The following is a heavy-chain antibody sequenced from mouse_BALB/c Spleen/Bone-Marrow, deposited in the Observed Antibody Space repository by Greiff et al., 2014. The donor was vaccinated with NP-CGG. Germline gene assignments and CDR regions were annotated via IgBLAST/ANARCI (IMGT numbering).Heavy chain of an antibody. CDR2: ITNGGNYT. D-gene: IGHD2-2*01. CDR3: VRNYYGYDGYFDY. CDR1: GFSFNSYG. V-gene: IGHV5-9-2*01. J-gene: IGHJ2*01. Sequence: DVKLVESGGGLVKPGGSLKLSCTASGFSFNSYGMSWVRQTPEKRLEWVATITNGGNYTYYPDSVKGRFTISRDNVKNNLYLQMRSLRSEDTALYYCVRNYYGYDGYFDYWGQGTTLTVPS.